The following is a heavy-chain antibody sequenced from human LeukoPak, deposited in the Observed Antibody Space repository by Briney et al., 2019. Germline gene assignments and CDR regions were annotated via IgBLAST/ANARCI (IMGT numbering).Heavy chain of an antibody. J-gene: IGHJ1*01. V-gene: IGHV1-2*02. CDR2: INPDSGGT. D-gene: IGHD5-12*01. Sequence: ASVKVSCKASGYTFTGYYMHWVRQDPGQGLEWMGWINPDSGGTNYGEKFQGRVTMTRDTSISTVYMEVSRLRSDDTAVYYCARVKEETKATIPDYFQHWGQGTLVTVSS. CDR1: GYTFTGYY. CDR3: ARVKEETKATIPDYFQH.